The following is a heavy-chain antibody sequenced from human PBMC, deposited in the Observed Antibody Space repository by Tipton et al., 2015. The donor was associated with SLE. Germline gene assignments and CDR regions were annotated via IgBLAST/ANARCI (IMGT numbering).Heavy chain of an antibody. CDR2: INHSGST. D-gene: IGHD3-22*01. J-gene: IGHJ3*02. CDR3: AREEDYYDSSGPGAFDI. V-gene: IGHV4-34*01. CDR1: GGSFSGYY. Sequence: TLSLTCAVYGGSFSGYYWSWFRQPPGKGLEWIGEINHSGSTNYNPSLKSRVTISVDTSKNQFSLKLSSVTAADTAVYYCAREEDYYDSSGPGAFDIWGQGTMVTVSS.